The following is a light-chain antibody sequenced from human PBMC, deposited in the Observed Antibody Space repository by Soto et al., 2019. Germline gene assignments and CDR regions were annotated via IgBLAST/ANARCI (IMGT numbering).Light chain of an antibody. Sequence: IQMTQSAATLSASLGDRVTLPCPASQGVSRWLAWYQQKPGRAPKVLIYDASTLESGVPSRFSRSGSGTEVTLTINSLQTADIAIYYCQQYNSYSRTFGQGTKVDI. V-gene: IGKV1-5*01. J-gene: IGKJ1*01. CDR1: QGVSRW. CDR3: QQYNSYSRT. CDR2: DAS.